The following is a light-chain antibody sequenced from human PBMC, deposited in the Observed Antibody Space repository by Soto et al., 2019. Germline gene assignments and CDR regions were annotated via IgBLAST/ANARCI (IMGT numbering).Light chain of an antibody. CDR1: QSISSN. CDR2: GAS. CDR3: QQYNNWLPIT. V-gene: IGKV3-15*01. Sequence: EIVMTQSPATLSVSPGERATLSCRASQSISSNLAWYQQKPGQAPRLLIYGASTKATCIPARFSGSGSGTEITLTICSLQSEDFAVYYCQQYNNWLPITFGQGTRLEIK. J-gene: IGKJ5*01.